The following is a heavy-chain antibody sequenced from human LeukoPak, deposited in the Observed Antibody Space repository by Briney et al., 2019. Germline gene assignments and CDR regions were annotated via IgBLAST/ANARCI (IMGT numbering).Heavy chain of an antibody. CDR2: IYTSGST. CDR3: ARRRRIVAAGKPGDALDI. CDR1: GGSISSYY. D-gene: IGHD6-13*01. V-gene: IGHV4-4*07. Sequence: SETLSLTCTVSGGSISSYYWSWIRQPAGKGLEWIGRIYTSGSTNYNPSLKSRVTMSVDTSKNQFSLKLSSVTAADTAVYYCARRRRIVAAGKPGDALDIWGQGTMVTVSS. J-gene: IGHJ3*02.